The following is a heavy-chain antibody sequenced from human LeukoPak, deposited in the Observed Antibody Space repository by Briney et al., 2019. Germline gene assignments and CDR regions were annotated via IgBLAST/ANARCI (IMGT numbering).Heavy chain of an antibody. D-gene: IGHD2-2*01. CDR1: GGSFSGYC. CDR2: INHSGST. V-gene: IGHV4-34*01. Sequence: SETLSLACAVYGGSFSGYCWSWIRQPPGKGLEWIGEINHSGSTNYNPSLKSRVTISADTSKDQFSLILSSVTAADTAVYYCAVKLPTASPQYFQHWGQGTLVIVSS. CDR3: AVKLPTASPQYFQH. J-gene: IGHJ1*01.